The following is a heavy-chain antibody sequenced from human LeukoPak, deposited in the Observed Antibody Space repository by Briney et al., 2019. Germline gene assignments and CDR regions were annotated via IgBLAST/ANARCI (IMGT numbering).Heavy chain of an antibody. CDR2: ISYDGSNK. J-gene: IGHJ4*02. CDR3: AKDAYPTPSGSYLDY. V-gene: IGHV3-30*18. Sequence: PGGSLRLSCAASGFTLSSYCMHWARQAPAKGLDRVAVISYDGSNKYHRHSVKGRFTISRDNSKSTLYLQMISLRAENKAVYYGAKDAYPTPSGSYLDYWGQGTLVTVSS. D-gene: IGHD1-26*01. CDR1: GFTLSSYC.